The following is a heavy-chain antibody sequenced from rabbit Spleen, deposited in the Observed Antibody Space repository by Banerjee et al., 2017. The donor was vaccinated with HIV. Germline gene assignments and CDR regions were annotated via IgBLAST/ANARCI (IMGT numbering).Heavy chain of an antibody. Sequence: QVKETGGGLVQPGGSLTLSCKASGFDFRRYYLTWVRQAPGKGLEWIGVIDVGEGGTDYANWVNGRFTISSHNAQNTLYLQLYSLTAADTATYFCGRSSNAGYAGYGYGSNLWGQGTLVTVS. CDR2: IDVGEGGT. D-gene: IGHD7-1*01. J-gene: IGHJ4*01. V-gene: IGHV1S7*01. CDR3: GRSSNAGYAGYGYGSNL. CDR1: GFDFRRYY.